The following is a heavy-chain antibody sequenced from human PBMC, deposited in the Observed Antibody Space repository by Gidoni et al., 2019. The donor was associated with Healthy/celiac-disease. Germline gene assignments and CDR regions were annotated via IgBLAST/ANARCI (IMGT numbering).Heavy chain of an antibody. CDR3: ARARRYYDILTGYSQDAFDI. D-gene: IGHD3-9*01. J-gene: IGHJ3*02. CDR1: GGPLSSYY. Sequence: QVQLQESGPGLVKPSETLSLTCTVSGGPLSSYYWSWIRQPPGKGLEWIGYIYYSGSTNYNPALKSRVTISVDTSKNQFSLKLSSVTAADTAVYYCARARRYYDILTGYSQDAFDIWGQGTMVTVSS. V-gene: IGHV4-59*01. CDR2: IYYSGST.